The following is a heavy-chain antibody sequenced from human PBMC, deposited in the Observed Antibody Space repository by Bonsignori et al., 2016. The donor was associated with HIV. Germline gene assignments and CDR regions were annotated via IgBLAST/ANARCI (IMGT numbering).Heavy chain of an antibody. CDR2: IRYDGTNQ. J-gene: IGHJ6*03. D-gene: IGHD3-3*01. Sequence: QVQLVESGGGVVQPGGSLRLSCAASGFTFSSYGMHWVRQAPGKGLEWVAFIRYDGTNQYSADSVKGRFTISRDNSKNTLYLQMNSLRAEDTAVYYCARDSIFGVYYYMDVWGKGTTVTVSS. V-gene: IGHV3-30*02. CDR1: GFTFSSYG. CDR3: ARDSIFGVYYYMDV.